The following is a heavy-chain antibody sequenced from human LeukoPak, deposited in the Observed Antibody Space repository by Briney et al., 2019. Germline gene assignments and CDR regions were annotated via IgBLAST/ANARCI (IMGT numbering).Heavy chain of an antibody. D-gene: IGHD3-22*01. J-gene: IGHJ4*02. CDR2: INSDGSST. CDR1: GFTFSSYW. Sequence: PGGSLRLSCAASGFTFSSYWMHWVRQAPGKGLVWVSRINSDGSSTSYADSVKGRFTISRDNAKNTLYLQMYSLRAEDTAVYYCAREGDYYYDSSGYYHATYYFDYWGQGTLVTVSS. V-gene: IGHV3-74*01. CDR3: AREGDYYYDSSGYYHATYYFDY.